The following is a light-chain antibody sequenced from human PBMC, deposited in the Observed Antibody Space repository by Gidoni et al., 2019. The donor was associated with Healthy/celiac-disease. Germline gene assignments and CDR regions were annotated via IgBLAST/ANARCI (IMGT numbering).Light chain of an antibody. CDR2: DAS. Sequence: EIVLTHSPATLSLSPGEGATLSCTSSQIITNNLAWYQQKPGKTPLLLIFDASTRATGVPARFSASGYGTDFTLTISRLDLEDFAIYYCKQRSNWPRGTFGGGTKLEIK. J-gene: IGKJ4*01. CDR3: KQRSNWPRGT. CDR1: QIITNN. V-gene: IGKV3-11*01.